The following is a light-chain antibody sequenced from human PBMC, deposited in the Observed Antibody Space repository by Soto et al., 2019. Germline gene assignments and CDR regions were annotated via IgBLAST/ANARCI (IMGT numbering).Light chain of an antibody. V-gene: IGKV3-15*01. Sequence: IVMTQSPATLSVSPGERATLSCRASQSVSSNLAWYQQKPGQAPRLLIYGASTRATGIPARFSGSGSGTEFTLTISSLQSEDFAVYYCQHYGGSPPITFGQGTRLETK. CDR2: GAS. CDR3: QHYGGSPPIT. J-gene: IGKJ5*01. CDR1: QSVSSN.